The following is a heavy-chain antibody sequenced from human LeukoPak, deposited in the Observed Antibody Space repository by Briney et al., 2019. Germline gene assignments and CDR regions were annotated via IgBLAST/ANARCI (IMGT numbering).Heavy chain of an antibody. V-gene: IGHV5-51*01. CDR2: IYPGDSDT. D-gene: IGHD3-3*01. CDR3: ARQNDFRLDY. Sequence: PGGSLRLSCKGSGYTFSSYWIGWVRQMPGKGLEWMGIIYPGDSDTRYSPSLQGQVTISVDTSIGTAYLQWSSLKASATAIYYCARQNDFRLDYWGQGTLVTVSS. CDR1: GYTFSSYW. J-gene: IGHJ4*02.